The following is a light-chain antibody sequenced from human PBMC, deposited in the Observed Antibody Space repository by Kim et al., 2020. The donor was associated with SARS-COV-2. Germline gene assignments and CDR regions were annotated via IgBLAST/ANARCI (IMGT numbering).Light chain of an antibody. J-gene: IGKJ4*01. V-gene: IGKV3-11*01. Sequence: PGERATLSCRASQSVNNFLTWYQQKPGQAPRLVIYDASTRATGIPARFSGSGSGTDFTLTISSLEPEDFAVYYCQQRSKYPLTFGGGTKVDIK. CDR1: QSVNNF. CDR3: QQRSKYPLT. CDR2: DAS.